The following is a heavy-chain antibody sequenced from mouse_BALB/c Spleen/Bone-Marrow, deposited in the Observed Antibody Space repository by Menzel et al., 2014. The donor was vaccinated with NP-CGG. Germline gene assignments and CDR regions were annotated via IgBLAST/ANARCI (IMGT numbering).Heavy chain of an antibody. J-gene: IGHJ4*01. CDR3: ARYGNYFYAMDY. D-gene: IGHD2-1*01. Sequence: EVKLVESGGGLVQPGGSRKLSCAASGFTFSSFGMHWVRQAPEKGLEWVAYISSGSSTIYYADTVKGRFTISRDNPKNTLFLQMTSLRSEDTAMYYCARYGNYFYAMDYWGQGTSVTVPS. CDR2: ISSGSSTI. V-gene: IGHV5-17*02. CDR1: GFTFSSFG.